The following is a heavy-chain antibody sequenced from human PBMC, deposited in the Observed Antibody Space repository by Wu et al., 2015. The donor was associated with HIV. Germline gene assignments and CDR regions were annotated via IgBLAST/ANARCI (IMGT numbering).Heavy chain of an antibody. V-gene: IGHV1-2*02. D-gene: IGHD1-1*01. CDR3: ATLIRYNLNDKADAFDF. Sequence: QVQLVQSGAEVKKPGASVKVTCKASGYTFSDYYVHWVRQAPGQGLEWMGWINPNSGGTNYAQKFQGRVTLTEDTSTDTAYMELTRLRSEDTAVYYCATLIRYNLNDKADAFDFWGHGTMVTVSS. CDR1: GYTFSDYY. CDR2: INPNSGGT. J-gene: IGHJ3*01.